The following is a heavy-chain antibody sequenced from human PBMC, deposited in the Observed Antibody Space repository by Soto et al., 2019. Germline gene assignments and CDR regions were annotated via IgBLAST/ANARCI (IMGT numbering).Heavy chain of an antibody. CDR1: GFTFSSYW. D-gene: IGHD2-15*01. CDR2: INEDGSDK. CDR3: ARRRSVGSRTRVDS. Sequence: EVQLVESGGGLVQPGGSLRLSCAASGFTFSSYWMNWVRQAPGKGLEWVTNINEDGSDKYYVDSVKGRFTISSDNAKNSLYLQMDSLRAEDTAVYYCARRRSVGSRTRVDSWGQGTLVTVSS. J-gene: IGHJ4*02. V-gene: IGHV3-7*01.